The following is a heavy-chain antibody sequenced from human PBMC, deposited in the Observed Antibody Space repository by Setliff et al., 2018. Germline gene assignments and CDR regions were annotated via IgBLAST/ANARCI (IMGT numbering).Heavy chain of an antibody. J-gene: IGHJ4*02. CDR3: TTDRRGGCSGASCYDFDY. Sequence: GGSLRLSCAASGFTFSNAWMSWVRQAPGKGLEWVGRIKSKTDGGTIDYAAPVKGRFIISGDESENTLYLQMNNLKTEDTGVYYCTTDRRGGCSGASCYDFDYWGQGTLVTVS. D-gene: IGHD2-15*01. CDR1: GFTFSNAW. V-gene: IGHV3-15*01. CDR2: IKSKTDGGTI.